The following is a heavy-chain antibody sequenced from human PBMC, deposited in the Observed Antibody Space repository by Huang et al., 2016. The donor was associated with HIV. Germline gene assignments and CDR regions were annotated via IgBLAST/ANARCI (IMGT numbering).Heavy chain of an antibody. V-gene: IGHV3-15*01. J-gene: IGHJ4*02. CDR1: GFTFSKAW. CDR3: TTHLDYYDSSGYYFGNY. D-gene: IGHD3-22*01. CDR2: IKSKTDGETT. Sequence: EVQLVESGGGLVKPGGSLRLSCAASGFTFSKAWMSWVRQGPGKGWEVVGLIKSKTDGETTDYTSPVKGRFTISRDDSRNTLYLQMNSLKTEDTDVYYCTTHLDYYDSSGYYFGNYWGQGTLVNVSS.